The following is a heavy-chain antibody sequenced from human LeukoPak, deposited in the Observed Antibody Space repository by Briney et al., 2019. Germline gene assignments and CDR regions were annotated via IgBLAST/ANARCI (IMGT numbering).Heavy chain of an antibody. V-gene: IGHV1-2*02. Sequence: ASVKVSCKASGYTFTGYYMHWVRQAPGQGLEWMGWINPNSGGTNYAQKFQGRVTMTRDTSISTAYMELSRLRSDDTAVYYCAAGSSSSRGLYYYYVDVWGKGTTVTVSS. J-gene: IGHJ6*03. CDR2: INPNSGGT. CDR1: GYTFTGYY. CDR3: AAGSSSSRGLYYYYVDV. D-gene: IGHD6-6*01.